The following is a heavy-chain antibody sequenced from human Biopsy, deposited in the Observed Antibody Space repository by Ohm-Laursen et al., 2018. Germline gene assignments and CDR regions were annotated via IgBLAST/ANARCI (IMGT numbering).Heavy chain of an antibody. CDR1: GGSFNSLD. V-gene: IGHV1-69*13. J-gene: IGHJ6*02. Sequence: ASVKASCKASGGSFNSLDLSWVRQAPGQGLEWLGGIIPFSGTINYAQAFRGRVAITADESTSTVYLDLSSLRSEDTATYYCARDTFRLLEWDGAGVDVWGQGTTVIVSS. CDR2: IIPFSGTI. CDR3: ARDTFRLLEWDGAGVDV. D-gene: IGHD3-3*01.